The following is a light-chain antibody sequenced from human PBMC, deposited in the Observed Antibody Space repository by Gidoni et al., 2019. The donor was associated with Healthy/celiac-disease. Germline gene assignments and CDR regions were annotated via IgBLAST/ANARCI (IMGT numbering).Light chain of an antibody. V-gene: IGKV1-5*03. CDR3: QQYNSYWWT. CDR2: KAS. Sequence: IQMTQSPSTLSASVGDRVTITCRASQSISSWLAWYQQKPGKAPKLLIYKASSLESGVPSRFSGRGSGTEFTLTISSLQPDDFATYYCQQYNSYWWTFGQGTKVEIK. CDR1: QSISSW. J-gene: IGKJ1*01.